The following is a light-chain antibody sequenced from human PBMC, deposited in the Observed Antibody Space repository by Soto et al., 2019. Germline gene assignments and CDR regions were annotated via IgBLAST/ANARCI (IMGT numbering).Light chain of an antibody. CDR2: WAS. Sequence: DFVMTQSLDSQAVSLGARATINCKSSQRVLSTSNNKNYLAWFQHKPGQPPKLVIYWASVRASGVPDRFSGSGSGTDFTLTISSLQAEDVAVYYCQQYHSDPITFGQGTRLEIK. CDR3: QQYHSDPIT. CDR1: QRVLSTSNNKNY. V-gene: IGKV4-1*01. J-gene: IGKJ5*01.